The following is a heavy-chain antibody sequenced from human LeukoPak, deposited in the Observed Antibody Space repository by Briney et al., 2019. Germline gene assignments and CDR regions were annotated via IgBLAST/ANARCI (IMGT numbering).Heavy chain of an antibody. D-gene: IGHD7-27*01. J-gene: IGHJ4*02. CDR3: ARENWANDY. CDR2: IKQDGSQK. CDR1: GFTFTTYW. Sequence: PGGSLRLSCAASGFTFTTYWMNWVRQAPGKGLEWVANIKQDGSQKYYVDSVRGRFTISRDNAKNSLYLQMNSLKAEDTAVYYCARENWANDYWGQGTLVTVSS. V-gene: IGHV3-7*01.